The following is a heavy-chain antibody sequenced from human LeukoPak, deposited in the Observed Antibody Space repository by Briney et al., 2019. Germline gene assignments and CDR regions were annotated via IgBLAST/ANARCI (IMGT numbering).Heavy chain of an antibody. Sequence: SQTLSLTCTVSGGSISSGGYYWGWIRQHPGKGLEWIGYIYYSGSTYYNPSLKSRVTISVDTSKNQFSLKLSSVTAADTAVYYCARAAGITYYYYMDVWGKGTTVTVSS. CDR3: ARAAGITYYYYMDV. CDR1: GGSISSGGYY. J-gene: IGHJ6*03. CDR2: IYYSGST. V-gene: IGHV4-31*03. D-gene: IGHD3-10*01.